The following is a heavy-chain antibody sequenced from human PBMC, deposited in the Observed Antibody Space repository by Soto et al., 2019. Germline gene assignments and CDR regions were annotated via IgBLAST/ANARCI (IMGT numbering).Heavy chain of an antibody. D-gene: IGHD6-19*01. V-gene: IGHV3-33*01. J-gene: IGHJ3*02. Sequence: PGXSLRLSCAASGFTFSNYGMHWFRQAPGNGLEWVAVIWYDGSNKYYADSVKGRFTISRDNSQNTLYLQMSSLRIEDTAVYYCAREAAGNDAFDIWGQGTMVTVSS. CDR3: AREAAGNDAFDI. CDR1: GFTFSNYG. CDR2: IWYDGSNK.